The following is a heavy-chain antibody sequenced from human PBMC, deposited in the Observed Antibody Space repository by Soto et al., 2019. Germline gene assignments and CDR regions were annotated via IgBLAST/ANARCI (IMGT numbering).Heavy chain of an antibody. CDR2: ISYDGSNK. CDR1: GFTFSSYG. Sequence: QVQLVESGGGVVQPGRSLRLSCAASGFTFSSYGMHWVRQAPGKGLEWVAVISYDGSNKYYADSEKGRFTISRDNSKNTLYLQMNGLRAEDTAVYYCAKDAGSHFVVDEYFQHWGQGTLVTVSS. CDR3: AKDAGSHFVVDEYFQH. V-gene: IGHV3-30*18. J-gene: IGHJ1*01. D-gene: IGHD2-21*01.